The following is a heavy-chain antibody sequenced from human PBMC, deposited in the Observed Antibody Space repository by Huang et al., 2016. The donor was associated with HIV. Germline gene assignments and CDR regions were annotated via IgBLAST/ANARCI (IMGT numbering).Heavy chain of an antibody. Sequence: QVQLQQWGAGLLRPSETLSLTCVFYGGSFSGYYGTWIRQPPGKGLEWIGEINHSESTNYNPSLKSRVTISVDTSRNQFSLTLTSVTAADTAVYYCARGQGGYYYYYMDVWGKGTTVTVSS. CDR2: INHSEST. J-gene: IGHJ6*03. CDR3: ARGQGGYYYYYMDV. V-gene: IGHV4-34*01. CDR1: GGSFSGYY.